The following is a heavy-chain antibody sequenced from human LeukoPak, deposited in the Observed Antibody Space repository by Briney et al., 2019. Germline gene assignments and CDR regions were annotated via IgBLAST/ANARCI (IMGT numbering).Heavy chain of an antibody. D-gene: IGHD2-2*01. J-gene: IGHJ3*02. CDR1: GGSISSYY. CDR2: IYYSGST. V-gene: IGHV4-59*01. Sequence: SETLSLTCTVSGGSISSYYWSWIRQPPGKGLEWIGYIYYSGSTNYNPSLKSRVTISVDTSKNQFSLKLSSVTAADTAVYYCARLYCSSTSCYDHWDAFDIWGQGTMATVSS. CDR3: ARLYCSSTSCYDHWDAFDI.